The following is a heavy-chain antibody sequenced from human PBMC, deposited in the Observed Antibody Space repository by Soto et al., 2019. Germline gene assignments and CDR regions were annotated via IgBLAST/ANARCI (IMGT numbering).Heavy chain of an antibody. J-gene: IGHJ6*02. Sequence: QVQLQQWGAGLLKPSETLSLTCGVYGGSFSGYYWSWIRQPPGKGLEWIGEINHSGSIKYNPSLKSRATISAEAFKTQFSLKLSSVAATETAVYYCARGAGSGWDYYYYGMDVWGQGTTVTVSS. V-gene: IGHV4-34*01. D-gene: IGHD6-19*01. CDR2: INHSGSI. CDR1: GGSFSGYY. CDR3: ARGAGSGWDYYYYGMDV.